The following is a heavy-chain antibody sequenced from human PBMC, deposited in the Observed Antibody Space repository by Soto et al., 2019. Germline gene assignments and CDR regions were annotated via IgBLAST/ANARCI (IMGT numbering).Heavy chain of an antibody. Sequence: QRQLVQSGAEVKKPWASVKVSCKASGYTFTCYCIHWLRQAPGQAVEWMGWRNPKSRGTTYAQKFQRRVTMTKDTSNTTACMELRGMRSDDSAIYYCARVTLRTGNWFDPWGQGTLVTVSS. D-gene: IGHD1-1*01. V-gene: IGHV1-2*02. CDR3: ARVTLRTGNWFDP. CDR1: GYTFTCYC. J-gene: IGHJ5*02. CDR2: RNPKSRGT.